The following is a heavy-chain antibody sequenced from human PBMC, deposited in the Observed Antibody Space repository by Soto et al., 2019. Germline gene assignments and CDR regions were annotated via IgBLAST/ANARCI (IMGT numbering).Heavy chain of an antibody. J-gene: IGHJ4*02. CDR3: ARQAYFGSGTYYSDY. CDR1: GYNFISYW. D-gene: IGHD3-10*01. V-gene: IGHV5-51*01. Sequence: GESLSISCKASGYNFISYWIAWVRHMPGKVLEWMGIIYPGDSDATYSPSFEGQVTFSVDKSITTAYLQWISLKASDAAMYYCARQAYFGSGTYYSDYWGQGTQVTVSS. CDR2: IYPGDSDA.